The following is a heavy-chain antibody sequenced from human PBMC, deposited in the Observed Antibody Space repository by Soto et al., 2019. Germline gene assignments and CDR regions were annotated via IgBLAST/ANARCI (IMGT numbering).Heavy chain of an antibody. CDR3: ASSKKDYYDSRGSRPDAFDI. CDR2: IIPILGIA. J-gene: IGHJ3*02. CDR1: GGTFSSYT. V-gene: IGHV1-69*02. D-gene: IGHD3-22*01. Sequence: QVQLVHSGAEVKKPGSSVKVSCKASGGTFSSYTISWVRQAPGQGLEWMGRIIPILGIANYAQKFQGRVTITADKSTSTAYMELSSLRSEDTAVYYWASSKKDYYDSRGSRPDAFDIWGQGTMVTVSS.